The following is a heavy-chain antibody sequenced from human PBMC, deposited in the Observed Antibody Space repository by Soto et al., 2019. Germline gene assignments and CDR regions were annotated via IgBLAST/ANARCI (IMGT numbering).Heavy chain of an antibody. V-gene: IGHV4-30-2*01. CDR1: GGSISSGGYS. D-gene: IGHD2-15*01. CDR3: ARALKDIVSNWFDP. J-gene: IGHJ5*02. CDR2: IYHSGST. Sequence: SETLSLTCAVSGGSISSGGYSWSWIRQPPGKGLEWIGYIYHSGSTYYNPSLKSRVTISVDRSKNQFSLKLSSVTAADTAVYYCARALKDIVSNWFDPWGQGTLVTVSS.